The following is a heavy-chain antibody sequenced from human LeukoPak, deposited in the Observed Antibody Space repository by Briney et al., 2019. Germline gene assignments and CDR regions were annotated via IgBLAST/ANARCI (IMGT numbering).Heavy chain of an antibody. J-gene: IGHJ6*03. Sequence: GGSLRLSCEASGFNFNTYSMAWVRQAPGKGLEWVSIISRASESIFYADSVKGRFTISRDNAKNSLSLQMNSLRAEDTAVYYCARSPAGANYYLDVWVKGTTVTISS. CDR1: GFNFNTYS. CDR3: ARSPAGANYYLDV. V-gene: IGHV3-48*01. D-gene: IGHD1-14*01. CDR2: ISRASESI.